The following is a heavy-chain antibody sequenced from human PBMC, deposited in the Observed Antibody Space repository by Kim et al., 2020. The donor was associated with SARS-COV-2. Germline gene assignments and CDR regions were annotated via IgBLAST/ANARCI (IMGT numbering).Heavy chain of an antibody. V-gene: IGHV1-18*01. CDR1: GYTFTSYG. CDR3: ARVQPRIVGAPAPPGDV. Sequence: ASVKVSCKASGYTFTSYGISWVRQAPGQGLEWMGWISAYNGNTNYAQKLQGRVTMTTDTSTSTAYMELRSLRSDDTAVYYCARVQPRIVGAPAPPGDVWGQGTTVTVSS. D-gene: IGHD1-26*01. CDR2: ISAYNGNT. J-gene: IGHJ6*02.